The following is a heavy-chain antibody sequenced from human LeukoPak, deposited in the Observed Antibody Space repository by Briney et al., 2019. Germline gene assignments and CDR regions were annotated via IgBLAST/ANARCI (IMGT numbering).Heavy chain of an antibody. Sequence: ASVKVSCKASGGTFSSYAIGWVRQAPGQGFEWMGGIIPSFGTANYAQKFQGRVTITADKSTSTAYMELSSLRSEDTAVYYCARGATVITVVAATLSPYYFDYWGQGTLVTVSS. CDR1: GGTFSSYA. J-gene: IGHJ4*02. CDR3: ARGATVITVVAATLSPYYFDY. CDR2: IIPSFGTA. V-gene: IGHV1-69*06. D-gene: IGHD2-15*01.